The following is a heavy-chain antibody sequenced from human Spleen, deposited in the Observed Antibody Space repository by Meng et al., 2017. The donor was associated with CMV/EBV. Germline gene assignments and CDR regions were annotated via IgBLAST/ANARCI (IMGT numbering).Heavy chain of an antibody. CDR2: ISGSGGST. CDR1: GFTFSSYA. J-gene: IGHJ4*02. V-gene: IGHV3-23*01. CDR3: AKKGERRYSYGFYFDD. Sequence: GGSLRLSCAASGFTFSSYAMSWVRQAPGKGLEWVSAISGSGGSTYYADSVKGRFTISRDNSKNTLYLQMNSLRAEDTAVYYCAKKGERRYSYGFYFDDWGQGTLVTVSS. D-gene: IGHD5-18*01.